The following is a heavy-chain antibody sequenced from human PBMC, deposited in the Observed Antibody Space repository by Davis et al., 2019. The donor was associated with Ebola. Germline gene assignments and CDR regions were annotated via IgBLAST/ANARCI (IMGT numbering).Heavy chain of an antibody. J-gene: IGHJ3*01. CDR3: AKPIVGTYFDGYHV. Sequence: GESLKISCVASKFTFTNYAITWVRQAPGKGPEWVATVSGNGDGTYYTDSVRGRFIISRDNTKNTLYLQMSSLRADDTAIYYCAKPIVGTYFDGYHVWGQGTLVSVSS. D-gene: IGHD1-26*01. V-gene: IGHV3-23*01. CDR1: KFTFTNYA. CDR2: VSGNGDGT.